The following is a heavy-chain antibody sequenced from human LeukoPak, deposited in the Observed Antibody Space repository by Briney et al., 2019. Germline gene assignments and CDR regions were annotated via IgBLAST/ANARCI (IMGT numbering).Heavy chain of an antibody. J-gene: IGHJ4*02. CDR1: GFTFSRYA. V-gene: IGHV3-30*04. CDR3: ARGSVVTPPLFDF. CDR2: ISADTKGQ. D-gene: IGHD2-15*01. Sequence: GGSLRLSCAASGFTFSRYALHWVRQTPAKGLEWVAVISADTKGQYYADFVKGRFTISRDNSKDTLYLQMNSLRPEDTAVYYCARGSVVTPPLFDFWGQGTLVTVSS.